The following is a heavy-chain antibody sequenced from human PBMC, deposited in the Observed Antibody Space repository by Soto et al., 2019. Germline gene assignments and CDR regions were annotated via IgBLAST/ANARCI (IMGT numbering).Heavy chain of an antibody. CDR3: ARVTRDGYNYGGMDV. V-gene: IGHV1-69*13. D-gene: IGHD5-12*01. Sequence: ASVKVSCKASGGTFSSYAISWVRQAPGQGLEWMGGIIPIFGTANYAQKFQGRVTITADESTSTAYMELSSLRSEDTAVYYCARVTRDGYNYGGMDVWGQGTTVTVSS. CDR2: IIPIFGTA. CDR1: GGTFSSYA. J-gene: IGHJ6*02.